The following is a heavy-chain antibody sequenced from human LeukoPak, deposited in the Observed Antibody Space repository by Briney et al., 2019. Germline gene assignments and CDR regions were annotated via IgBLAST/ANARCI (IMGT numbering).Heavy chain of an antibody. D-gene: IGHD6-19*01. Sequence: GGSLRLSCAASGFTFSSYAMNWVRQTPGKGLEWVSVISGPGSTTYYADSVKGRFTISRDNSKNTLYLRMNSLRAEDTAVYYCAKAFSGWSYFDCWGQGTLVTVSS. CDR3: AKAFSGWSYFDC. V-gene: IGHV3-23*01. CDR1: GFTFSSYA. J-gene: IGHJ4*02. CDR2: ISGPGSTT.